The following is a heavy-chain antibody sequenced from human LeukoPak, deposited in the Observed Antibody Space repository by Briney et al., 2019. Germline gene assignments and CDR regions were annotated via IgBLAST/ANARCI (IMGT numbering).Heavy chain of an antibody. CDR2: FYYSRNT. V-gene: IGHV4-39*01. D-gene: IGHD3-22*01. CDR1: GDSISSSDNY. J-gene: IGHJ4*02. CDR3: ARHPHYYYDNSAR. Sequence: SETLSLTCTVSGDSISSSDNYWGRIRQPPGKGLEWIGSFYYSRNTYYNPSLKSRVTISVDTSKNQLSLTLTSVSAADTAVYYCARHPHYYYDNSARWGQGTLVTVSS.